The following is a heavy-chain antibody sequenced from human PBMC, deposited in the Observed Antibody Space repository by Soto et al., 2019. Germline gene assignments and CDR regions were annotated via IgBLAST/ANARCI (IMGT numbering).Heavy chain of an antibody. CDR1: GDSITSSSYY. D-gene: IGHD5-12*01. CDR2: IYYSGST. Sequence: PSETLSLTCTVSGDSITSSSYYWYWIRQPPGKGQEWIGSIYYSGSTYYNPSLKSRVKSRVTISVETSKYQFSLQLSTVTASDTAVYYCARKVQQRGYGPLDNLGQGTLVTVS. J-gene: IGHJ4*02. CDR3: ARKVQQRGYGPLDN. V-gene: IGHV4-39*01.